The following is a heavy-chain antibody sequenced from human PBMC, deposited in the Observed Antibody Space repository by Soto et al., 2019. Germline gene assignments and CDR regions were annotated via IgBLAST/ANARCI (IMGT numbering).Heavy chain of an antibody. CDR1: GGSISSSSYY. CDR2: IYYSGST. D-gene: IGHD3-10*01. CDR3: ARESGGDRGVIINLGGLYYYYYMDV. J-gene: IGHJ6*03. V-gene: IGHV4-39*02. Sequence: SETLSLTCTVSGGSISSSSYYWGWIRQPPGKGLEWIGSIYYSGSTYYNPSLKSRVTISVDTSKNQFSLKLSSVTAAETAVYYCARESGGDRGVIINLGGLYYYYYMDVWGKGTTVTVSS.